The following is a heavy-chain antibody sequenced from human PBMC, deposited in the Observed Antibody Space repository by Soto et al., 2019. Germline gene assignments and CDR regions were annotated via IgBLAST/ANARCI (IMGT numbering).Heavy chain of an antibody. D-gene: IGHD5-18*01. Sequence: PGGSLRLSCAASGFTFSSYEMNWVRQAPGKGLEWVSYISSSGSTIYYADSVKGRFTISRDNAKNSLYLQMNSLRAEDTAVYYCARDYRIQLWLVGELDYYYYGMDVWGQGTTVTVSS. CDR2: ISSSGSTI. J-gene: IGHJ6*02. V-gene: IGHV3-48*03. CDR3: ARDYRIQLWLVGELDYYYYGMDV. CDR1: GFTFSSYE.